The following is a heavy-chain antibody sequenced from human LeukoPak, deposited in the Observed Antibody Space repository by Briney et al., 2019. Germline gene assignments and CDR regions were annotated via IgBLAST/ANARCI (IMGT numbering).Heavy chain of an antibody. V-gene: IGHV3-20*04. Sequence: GGSLRLSCAAAGFTSDDYGMSWVRQAPREGLGWVSGINWNVGRTGYADSVKGRFTISRDNAKNSLYMQMNSLRAEDTALYYCARDRLLEDRDFYSYYYMDVWGKGTTVTVSS. J-gene: IGHJ6*03. CDR1: GFTSDDYG. D-gene: IGHD1-1*01. CDR2: INWNVGRT. CDR3: ARDRLLEDRDFYSYYYMDV.